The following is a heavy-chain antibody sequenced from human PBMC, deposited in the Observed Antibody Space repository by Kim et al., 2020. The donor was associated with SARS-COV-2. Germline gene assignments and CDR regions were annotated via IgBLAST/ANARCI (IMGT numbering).Heavy chain of an antibody. D-gene: IGHD6-13*01. CDR3: ARETQQLGFDY. J-gene: IGHJ4*02. CDR2: T. V-gene: IGHV1-2*02. Sequence: TNDAQKFQGRVTRTRDTSSSTAYMELSSLRSDDTAVYYCARETQQLGFDYWGQGTLVTVSS.